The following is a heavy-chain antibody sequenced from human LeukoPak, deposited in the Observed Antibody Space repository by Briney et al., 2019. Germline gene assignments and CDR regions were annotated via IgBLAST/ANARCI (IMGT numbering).Heavy chain of an antibody. J-gene: IGHJ5*01. D-gene: IGHD2-2*01. V-gene: IGHV3-11*01. CDR3: VRDGRTRFDS. Sequence: GGPLRLSCAASGFTFSDYYMTWIRQAPGKGLEWVSYISTSDSTRYYADSVKGRFTISRDNAKNSLYLQMNSLRAEDTAVYYCVRDGRTRFDSWGQGTLVTVSS. CDR2: ISTSDSTR. CDR1: GFTFSDYY.